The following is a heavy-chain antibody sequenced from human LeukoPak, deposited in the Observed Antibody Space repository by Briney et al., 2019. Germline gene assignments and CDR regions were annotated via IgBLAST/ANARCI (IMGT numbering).Heavy chain of an antibody. CDR1: GFTFSSYA. V-gene: IGHV3-30-3*01. Sequence: GGSLRLSCAASGFTFSSYAMHWVRQAPGKGLEWVAVISYDGSNKYYADSVKGRFTISRDNSKNTLYLQMNSLRAEDTAVYYCASTRSSTSWWFDPWGQGTLVTVSS. CDR3: ASTRSSTSWWFDP. D-gene: IGHD2-2*01. CDR2: ISYDGSNK. J-gene: IGHJ5*02.